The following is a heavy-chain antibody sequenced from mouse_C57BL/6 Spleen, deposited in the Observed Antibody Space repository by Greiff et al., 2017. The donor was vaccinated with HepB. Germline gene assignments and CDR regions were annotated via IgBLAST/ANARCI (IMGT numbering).Heavy chain of an antibody. D-gene: IGHD1-1*01. Sequence: VQRVESGPGLVAPSQSLSITCTVSGFSFTSYAISWVRQPPGKGLEWLGVIWTGGGTNYNSALKSRLSISKDNSKSQVFLKMNSLQTDDTARYYCARDSYYGSNYWYFDVWGTGTTVTVSS. CDR1: GFSFTSYA. J-gene: IGHJ1*03. V-gene: IGHV2-9-1*01. CDR2: IWTGGGT. CDR3: ARDSYYGSNYWYFDV.